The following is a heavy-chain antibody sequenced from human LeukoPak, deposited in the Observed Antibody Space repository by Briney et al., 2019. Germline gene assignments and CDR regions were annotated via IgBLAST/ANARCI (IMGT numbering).Heavy chain of an antibody. Sequence: SETLSLTCTVSGGSISSGSYYWSWLRQPAGKGLEWIGRIYTSGSTNYNPSLKSRVTISVDTSKNQFSLKLSSVTAADTAVYYCARDLTGGLLRYFDWLSIGGAFDIWGQGTMVTVSS. CDR2: IYTSGST. D-gene: IGHD3-9*01. CDR3: ARDLTGGLLRYFDWLSIGGAFDI. V-gene: IGHV4-61*02. CDR1: GGSISSGSYY. J-gene: IGHJ3*02.